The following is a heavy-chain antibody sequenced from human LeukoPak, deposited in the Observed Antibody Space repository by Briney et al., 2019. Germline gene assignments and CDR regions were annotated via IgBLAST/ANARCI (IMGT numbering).Heavy chain of an antibody. D-gene: IGHD3-9*01. J-gene: IGHJ3*02. CDR3: AKELIEYDILTGYGAGDAFDI. V-gene: IGHV3-23*01. CDR2: ISGSGGST. CDR1: GFTFSSYA. Sequence: GGSLRLSCAASGFTFSSYAISWVRQAPGKGLEWVSAISGSGGSTYYADSVKGRFTISRDNSKNTLYLQMNSLRAEDTAVYYCAKELIEYDILTGYGAGDAFDIWGQGTMVTVSS.